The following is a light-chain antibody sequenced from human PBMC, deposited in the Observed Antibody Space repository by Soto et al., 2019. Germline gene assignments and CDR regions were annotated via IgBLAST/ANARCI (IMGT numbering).Light chain of an antibody. Sequence: QSVLTQPPSASGTPGQRVTISCTGSSADIGSHDYVSWYQQHPGKVPKLIIYEVSKRPSGASDRFSGSKSGNAAYLSISGLQPEDEADYYCNSYKTTSDLVFGTGTKVTVL. CDR1: SADIGSHDY. J-gene: IGLJ1*01. CDR2: EVS. CDR3: NSYKTTSDLV. V-gene: IGLV2-14*01.